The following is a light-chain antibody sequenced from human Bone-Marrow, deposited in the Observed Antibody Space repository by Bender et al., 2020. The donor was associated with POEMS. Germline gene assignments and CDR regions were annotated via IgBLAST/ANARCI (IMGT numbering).Light chain of an antibody. CDR3: QVWDSSSDHWV. CDR2: DDS. V-gene: IGLV3-21*02. Sequence: SYVLTQPPSVSVAPGQTAGITCGGNHIGTKTVHWYQQRPGQAPVLVVSDDSDRPSGIPERFSCSNSGNTATLTISRVEAGDEADYYCQVWDSSSDHWVFGGGTKLTVL. CDR1: HIGTKT. J-gene: IGLJ3*02.